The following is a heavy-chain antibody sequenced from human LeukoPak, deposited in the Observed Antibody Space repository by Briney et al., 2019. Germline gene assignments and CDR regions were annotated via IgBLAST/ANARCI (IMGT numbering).Heavy chain of an antibody. Sequence: GGSLRLSCAASGSTFSSYWMSWVRQAPGKGLEWVANIKQDGSEKYYVDSVKGRFTISRDNAKNSLYLQMNSLRAEDTAVYYCARDRVAVATDYWGQGTLVTVSS. V-gene: IGHV3-7*04. J-gene: IGHJ4*02. CDR3: ARDRVAVATDY. D-gene: IGHD6-19*01. CDR1: GSTFSSYW. CDR2: IKQDGSEK.